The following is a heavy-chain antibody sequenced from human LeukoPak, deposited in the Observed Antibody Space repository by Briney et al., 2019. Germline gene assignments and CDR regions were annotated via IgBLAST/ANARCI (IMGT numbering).Heavy chain of an antibody. D-gene: IGHD3-3*01. CDR3: ANESPSAGLEY. J-gene: IGHJ4*02. CDR1: GFTVSDNY. V-gene: IGHV3-53*01. CDR2: FYNTGYT. Sequence: GGSLRLSCAASGFTVSDNYMTWVRQAPGKGLEWVSVFYNTGYTYYADSVKGGFTISRDHSKNTLYLQMNTLRAEDTAVYYCANESPSAGLEYWGQGTLVTVSS.